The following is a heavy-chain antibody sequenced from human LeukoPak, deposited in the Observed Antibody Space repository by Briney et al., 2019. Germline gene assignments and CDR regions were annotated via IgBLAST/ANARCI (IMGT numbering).Heavy chain of an antibody. J-gene: IGHJ4*02. D-gene: IGHD4/OR15-4a*01. CDR3: AKESGALGAPLYDY. V-gene: IGHV3-23*01. CDR1: GFIFRNYA. Sequence: GGSLRLSCEASGFIFRNYAMSWVRQAPGEGLEWVSGISDNGGGRYYADSVKGRFTISRDNSKNMLYLQMNSLRAEDTAVYYCAKESGALGAPLYDYWGRGILVTASS. CDR2: ISDNGGGR.